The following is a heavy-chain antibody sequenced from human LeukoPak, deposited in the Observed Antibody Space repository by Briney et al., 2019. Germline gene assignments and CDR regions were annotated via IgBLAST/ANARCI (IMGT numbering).Heavy chain of an antibody. CDR3: ARLHYDILTGIMGFDY. J-gene: IGHJ4*02. V-gene: IGHV4-4*07. CDR2: IYTSGST. Sequence: SSETLSLTCTVSGGSISSYYWSWIRQPAGKGLEWIGRIYTSGSTNYNPSLKSRVTMSVDTSKNQFSLKLSSVTAADTAVYYCARLHYDILTGIMGFDYWGQGTLVTVSS. CDR1: GGSISSYY. D-gene: IGHD3-9*01.